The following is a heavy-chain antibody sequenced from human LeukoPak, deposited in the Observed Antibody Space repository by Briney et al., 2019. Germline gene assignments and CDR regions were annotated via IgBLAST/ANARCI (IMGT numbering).Heavy chain of an antibody. CDR3: ARAPGGSGKGYFDY. D-gene: IGHD3-10*01. CDR1: GFTFSSYS. V-gene: IGHV3-48*01. Sequence: GGSLRLSCAASGFTFSSYSMNWVRQAPGKGLEWVSYISSSSSTIYYADSVKGRFTISRDNAKNSLYLQMNSLRAEDTAVYYCARAPGGSGKGYFDYWGQGTLVTVSS. J-gene: IGHJ4*02. CDR2: ISSSSSTI.